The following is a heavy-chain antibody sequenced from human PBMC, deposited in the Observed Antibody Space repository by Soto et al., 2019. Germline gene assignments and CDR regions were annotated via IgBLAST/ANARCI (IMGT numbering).Heavy chain of an antibody. Sequence: SETLSLTCTASGGSISSYYWSWIRQPPGKGLEWIGYIYYSGSTNYNPSLKSRVTISVDTSKNQFSLKLSSVTAADTAVYYCARDQGMVAQSTWGQGTLVTVSS. J-gene: IGHJ5*02. CDR2: IYYSGST. CDR1: GGSISSYY. D-gene: IGHD2-15*01. V-gene: IGHV4-59*01. CDR3: ARDQGMVAQST.